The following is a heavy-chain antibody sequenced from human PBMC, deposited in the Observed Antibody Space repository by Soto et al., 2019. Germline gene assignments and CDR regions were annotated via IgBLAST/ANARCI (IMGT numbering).Heavy chain of an antibody. CDR3: ARGPEGDYDFWRAGGWFDP. Sequence: SDTLSLTCAVYGGSFSGYYWSWIRQPPGKGLEWIGEINHSGSTNYNPSLKSRVTISVDTSKNQFSLKLSSVTAADTAVYYCARGPEGDYDFWRAGGWFDPWGQGTLVNVSS. CDR2: INHSGST. CDR1: GGSFSGYY. V-gene: IGHV4-34*01. D-gene: IGHD3-3*01. J-gene: IGHJ5*02.